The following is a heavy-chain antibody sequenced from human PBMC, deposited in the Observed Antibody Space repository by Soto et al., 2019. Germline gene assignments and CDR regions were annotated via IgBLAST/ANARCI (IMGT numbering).Heavy chain of an antibody. V-gene: IGHV2-5*02. D-gene: IGHD3-16*01. J-gene: IGHJ3*01. Sequence: HITLKESGPTLVKPTQTLPLTCIFSGFSLSADGVGVGWIRQPPGKTLEWLALIYWDDDTRYRPSLKSRLTITQDSSKNQVVLTMTNMDPLDTATYYCAHAFGGTSWPNDAFDVWGQGTVVTVSA. CDR3: AHAFGGTSWPNDAFDV. CDR1: GFSLSADGVG. CDR2: IYWDDDT.